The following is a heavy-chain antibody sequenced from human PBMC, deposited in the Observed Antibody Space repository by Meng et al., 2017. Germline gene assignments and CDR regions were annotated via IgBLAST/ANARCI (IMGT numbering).Heavy chain of an antibody. CDR2: ISAYNGNT. CDR1: GYTVTSYG. Sequence: QVELVKSGAEGKKHGDSVTDSCKASGYTVTSYGISWVRQAPAQGLEWMGWISAYNGNTNYAQKLQGRVTMTTDTSTRTADMELRSLRADDTAVYYCVLWFGELSFDYWGQGTLVTVSS. J-gene: IGHJ4*02. CDR3: VLWFGELSFDY. V-gene: IGHV1-18*01. D-gene: IGHD3-10*01.